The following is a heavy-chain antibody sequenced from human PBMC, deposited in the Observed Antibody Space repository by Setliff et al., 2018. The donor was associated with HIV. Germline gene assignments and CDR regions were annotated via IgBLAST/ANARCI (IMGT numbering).Heavy chain of an antibody. J-gene: IGHJ4*02. CDR1: GGTITSNTYF. Sequence: LSLTCSVFGGTITSNTYFWDWIRQAPGKGLEWIGSIYHSGNTYYNPSLKSRVSITVDTSKRQFSLKLTSVTAGDSALYYCARRRGQKATGWYYFDFWGQGALVTVSS. CDR2: IYHSGNT. V-gene: IGHV4-39*01. CDR3: ARRRGQKATGWYYFDF. D-gene: IGHD6-19*01.